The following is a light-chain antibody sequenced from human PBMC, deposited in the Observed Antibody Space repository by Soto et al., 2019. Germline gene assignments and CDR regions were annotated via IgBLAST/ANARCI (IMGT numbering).Light chain of an antibody. CDR2: WAS. CDR1: QSLFSNMKNKTY. CDR3: QKYYGMPPIT. Sequence: DIVLTESLDSRAMSLRGRGTIECKSSQSLFSNMKNKTYLAWCQQKPGQPPRLLIFWASTRQSGVPDRFSGSGSATAFTLTANSLQAEDVAIYYCQKYYGMPPITVGQGTRLEIK. J-gene: IGKJ5*01. V-gene: IGKV4-1*01.